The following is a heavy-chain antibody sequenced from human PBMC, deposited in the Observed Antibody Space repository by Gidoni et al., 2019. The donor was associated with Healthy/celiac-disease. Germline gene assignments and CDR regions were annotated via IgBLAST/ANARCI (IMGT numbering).Heavy chain of an antibody. CDR2: IYYSGST. CDR3: ARGLLYYYDSSAVDAFDI. CDR1: GGSISSSSYY. Sequence: QLQLQESGPGLVKPSETLSLTCTVSGGSISSSSYYWGWIRQPPGKGLEWIGSIYYSGSTYYNPSLKSRVTISVDTSKNQFSLKLSSVTAADTAVYYCARGLLYYYDSSAVDAFDIWGQGTMVTVSS. D-gene: IGHD3-22*01. V-gene: IGHV4-39*07. J-gene: IGHJ3*02.